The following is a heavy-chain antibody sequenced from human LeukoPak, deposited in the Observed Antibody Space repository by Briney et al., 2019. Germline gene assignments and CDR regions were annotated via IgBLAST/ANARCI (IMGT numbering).Heavy chain of an antibody. V-gene: IGHV3-23*01. CDR2: ISGNGGST. D-gene: IGHD2-15*01. J-gene: IGHJ4*02. Sequence: HPGGSLRLSCAASGLTFSSYAMSWVRQAPGKGLEWVSLISGNGGSTYYADSVKGRFTISRDNAKNSLYLQMNSLRAEDTAVYYCARAGGDCSGGSCYSNFDYWGQGTLVTVSS. CDR1: GLTFSSYA. CDR3: ARAGGDCSGGSCYSNFDY.